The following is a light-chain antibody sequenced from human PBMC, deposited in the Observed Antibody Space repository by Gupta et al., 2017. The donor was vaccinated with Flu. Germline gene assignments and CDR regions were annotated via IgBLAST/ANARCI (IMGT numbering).Light chain of an antibody. CDR3: SALDSSLSAHEV. CDR1: SNIVGNQG. J-gene: IGLJ3*02. V-gene: IGLV10-54*02. CDR2: RNN. Sequence: QAGLTQPPSVSKGLRPTATLTCTGNSNIVGNQGAAWLQQHQGHPPNLLSYRNNNRPSGIAERFSASRSGNTASLTITGLQPEEEADYYCSALDSSLSAHEVFGGGTKLTVL.